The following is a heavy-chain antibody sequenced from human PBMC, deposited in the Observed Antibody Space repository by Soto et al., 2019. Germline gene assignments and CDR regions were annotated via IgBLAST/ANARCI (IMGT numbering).Heavy chain of an antibody. CDR3: ASGLPSSGWPLGGY. CDR1: GGSFSGYY. D-gene: IGHD6-19*01. CDR2: INHSGST. J-gene: IGHJ4*02. V-gene: IGHV4-34*01. Sequence: SETLSLTCAVYGGSFSGYYWSWIRQPPGKGLEWIGEINHSGSTNYNPSLKSRVTISVDTSKNQFSLKLSSVTAADTAVYYCASGLPSSGWPLGGYWGQGTLVTVSS.